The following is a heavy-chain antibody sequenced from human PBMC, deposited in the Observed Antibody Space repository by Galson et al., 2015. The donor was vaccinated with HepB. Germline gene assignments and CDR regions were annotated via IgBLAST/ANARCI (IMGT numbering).Heavy chain of an antibody. D-gene: IGHD3-16*01. J-gene: IGHJ3*02. Sequence: SLRLSCAASGFTFDDYAMHWVRQAPGKGLEWVSGISWNSGSIGYADSVKGRFTISRDNAKNSLYLQMNSLRAEDTALYYCAKGLNADFDYVSFDNWGQGTMVTVSS. CDR3: AKGLNADFDYVSFDN. V-gene: IGHV3-9*01. CDR1: GFTFDDYA. CDR2: ISWNSGSI.